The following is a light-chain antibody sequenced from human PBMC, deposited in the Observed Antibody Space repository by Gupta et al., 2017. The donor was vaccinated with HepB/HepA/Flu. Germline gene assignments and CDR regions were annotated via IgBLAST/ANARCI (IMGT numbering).Light chain of an antibody. CDR2: EVS. Sequence: QSALTQPASVSVSPGQSLTISCPGTSSDVGSYNLVSWYQQHPGKAPKLMIYEVSKRPSGVSNRFSGSKSGNTASLTISGLQAEDEADYYCCSYAGSSTLVFGGGTKLTVL. CDR3: CSYAGSSTLV. CDR1: SSDVGSYNL. J-gene: IGLJ2*01. V-gene: IGLV2-23*02.